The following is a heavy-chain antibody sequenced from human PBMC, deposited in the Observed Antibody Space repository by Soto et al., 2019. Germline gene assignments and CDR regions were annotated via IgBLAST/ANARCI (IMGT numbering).Heavy chain of an antibody. CDR1: GFSFSTYW. D-gene: IGHD2-21*01. CDR3: ARGLKNYYGVDV. CDR2: IKGDGSTT. Sequence: GGSLRVSCAASGFSFSTYWMHWGRQAPGKGLVWVSRIKGDGSTTTYADSVKGRFTISRDNAKNTLYLQMNSLGAEDTAVYYCARGLKNYYGVDVWGQGTTVTVSS. V-gene: IGHV3-74*01. J-gene: IGHJ6*02.